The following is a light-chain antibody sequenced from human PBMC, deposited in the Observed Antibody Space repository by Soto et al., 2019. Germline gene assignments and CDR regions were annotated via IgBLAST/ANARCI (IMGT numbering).Light chain of an antibody. V-gene: IGLV2-14*01. CDR3: SSYTTSGTPV. CDR1: SSDVGGYNY. J-gene: IGLJ3*02. CDR2: EV. Sequence: QSVLTQPASVSGSPGQTITISCTGTSSDVGGYNYLAWYQQHPGKAPKVMIYEVSNRFSGSKSGNTASLTISGLQAEDEADYFCSSYTTSGTPVFGGGTKPTVL.